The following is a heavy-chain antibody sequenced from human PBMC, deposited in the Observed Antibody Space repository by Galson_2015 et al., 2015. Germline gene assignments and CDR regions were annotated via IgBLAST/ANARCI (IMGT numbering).Heavy chain of an antibody. CDR1: RYSFTSYW. CDR3: ARHRYYGSGSYTGGDYYYGMDV. CDR2: IDPSDSYT. J-gene: IGHJ6*02. V-gene: IGHV5-10-1*01. Sequence: QSGAEVKKPGESLWISCKGSRYSFTSYWVSWVRQMPGKGLEWMGRIDPSDSYTNYSPSFQGHVTISADKSISTAYLQWSSLKASDTAMYYCARHRYYGSGSYTGGDYYYGMDVWGQGTTVTVSS. D-gene: IGHD3-10*01.